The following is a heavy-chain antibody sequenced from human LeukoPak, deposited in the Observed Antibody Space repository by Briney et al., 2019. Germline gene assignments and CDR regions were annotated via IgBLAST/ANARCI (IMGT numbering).Heavy chain of an antibody. CDR3: ARTKEGGDAFDI. V-gene: IGHV1-46*01. CDR2: INPSGGST. J-gene: IGHJ3*02. CDR1: GYTFTSYY. Sequence: ASVKVSCKASGYTFTSYYMHWVRQAPGQGLEWMGIINPSGGSTSYAQKFQGRVTMTRDTSTSTVYMELRSLRSEDTVVYYCARTKEGGDAFDIWGQGTMVPVSS. D-gene: IGHD3-16*01.